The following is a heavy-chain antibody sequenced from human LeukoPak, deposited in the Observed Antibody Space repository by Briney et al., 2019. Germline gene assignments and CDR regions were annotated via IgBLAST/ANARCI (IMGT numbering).Heavy chain of an antibody. CDR3: ARVLAARQLNYYYYGMDV. CDR1: GYTFTSYD. V-gene: IGHV1-8*01. D-gene: IGHD6-6*01. J-gene: IGHJ6*02. Sequence: GASVKVSCKASGYTFTSYDINWVRQATGQGLEWMGWMNPNSGNTGCAQKFQGRVTMTRNTSISTAYMELSSLGSEDTAVYYCARVLAARQLNYYYYGMDVWGQGTTVTVSS. CDR2: MNPNSGNT.